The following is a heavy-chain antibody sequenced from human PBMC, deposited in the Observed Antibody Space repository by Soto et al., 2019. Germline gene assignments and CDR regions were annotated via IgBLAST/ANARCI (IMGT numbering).Heavy chain of an antibody. D-gene: IGHD3-22*01. J-gene: IGHJ4*02. CDR1: GGSISSGCYY. Sequence: PSETLSLTCGVSGGSISSGCYYWDWIRQPPGKGLEWIGTTYYNGNAYYNPSLKSRVTMSIDTSKNQFSLKLISVTAADTAVYYCARHFVAVVIKGWGYWGQGTLVTVSS. CDR3: ARHFVAVVIKGWGY. CDR2: TYYNGNA. V-gene: IGHV4-39*01.